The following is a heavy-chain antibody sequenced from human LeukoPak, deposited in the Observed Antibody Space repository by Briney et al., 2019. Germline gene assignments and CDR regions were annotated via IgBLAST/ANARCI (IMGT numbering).Heavy chain of an antibody. CDR1: GFTFSSYA. D-gene: IGHD6-13*01. CDR3: APGGIAAAGGGWFDP. V-gene: IGHV3-23*01. Sequence: GGSLRLSCAASGFTFSSYAMSWVRQAPGKGLEWVSAISGSGGSTYYADSVKGRFTISRDNSKNTLYLQMNSLRAEDRAVYYCAPGGIAAAGGGWFDPWGQGTLVTVSS. J-gene: IGHJ5*02. CDR2: ISGSGGST.